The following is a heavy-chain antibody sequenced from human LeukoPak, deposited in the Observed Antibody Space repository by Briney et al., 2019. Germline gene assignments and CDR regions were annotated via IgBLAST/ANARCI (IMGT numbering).Heavy chain of an antibody. D-gene: IGHD5-18*01. CDR1: GYTFTGYY. J-gene: IGHJ6*04. V-gene: IGHV1-2*04. CDR2: INPNSGGT. CDR3: ARGEGYTAMGLMDV. Sequence: ASVKVSRKASGYTFTGYYMHWVRQAPGQGLEWMGWINPNSGGTNYAQKFQGWVTMTRDTSISTAYMELSRLRSDDTAVYYCARGEGYTAMGLMDVWGKGTTVTVSS.